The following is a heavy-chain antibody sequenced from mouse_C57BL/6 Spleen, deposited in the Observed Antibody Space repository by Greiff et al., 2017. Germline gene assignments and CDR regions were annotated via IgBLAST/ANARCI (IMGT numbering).Heavy chain of an antibody. CDR3: AYCSSYSNAGSMYY. CDR2: IYPGTSGT. Sequence: VQLQQSGPVLARPGASVKMSCKTSGYTFTSYWIHWVKQRPGQGLAWIGAIYPGTSGTSYNQKFKGKATLTAVTSASTAYMELSSLTNEDSAVYSWAYCSSYSNAGSMYYGGQGTSLTVSS. V-gene: IGHV1-5*01. J-gene: IGHJ2*02. D-gene: IGHD2-5*01. CDR1: GYTFTSYW.